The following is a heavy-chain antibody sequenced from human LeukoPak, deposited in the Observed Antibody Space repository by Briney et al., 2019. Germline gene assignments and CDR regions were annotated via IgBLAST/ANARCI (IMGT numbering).Heavy chain of an antibody. V-gene: IGHV4-4*09. CDR1: GGSISSYY. CDR2: IYASGST. D-gene: IGHD3-22*01. Sequence: PSETLSLTCTVSGGSISSYYWSWIRQPPGKGLEWIGYIYASGSTNYNPSLKTRVTISVDTSKNQFSLKLSSVTAADTAVYYCATRLLNSSGRNFDYWGQGTLVTVSS. J-gene: IGHJ4*02. CDR3: ATRLLNSSGRNFDY.